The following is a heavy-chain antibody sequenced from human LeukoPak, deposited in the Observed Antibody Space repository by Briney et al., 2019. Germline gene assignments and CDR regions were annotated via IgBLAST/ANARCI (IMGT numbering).Heavy chain of an antibody. V-gene: IGHV4-59*08. J-gene: IGHJ5*02. CDR2: MYYSGST. Sequence: SETLSLTCTVSGGSISTYYWSWIRQAPGKGLEWIGHMYYSGSTTYNPSLKRRVTISIDTSKNQLSLKLSSVTAADTAVYYCARRSAAVMEDWFDPWGQGTLVIVSS. D-gene: IGHD2-2*01. CDR3: ARRSAAVMEDWFDP. CDR1: GGSISTYY.